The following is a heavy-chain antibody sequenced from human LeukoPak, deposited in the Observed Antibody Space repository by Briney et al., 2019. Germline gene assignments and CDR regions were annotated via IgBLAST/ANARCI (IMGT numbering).Heavy chain of an antibody. CDR3: AKSTRAVMAMMDV. CDR1: GVTFSSYS. J-gene: IGHJ6*04. V-gene: IGHV3-21*01. CDR2: ISSRSTYI. D-gene: IGHD3-16*01. Sequence: GGSLRLSCAASGVTFSSYSMNWVRQAPGKGLEWVSSISSRSTYIYYADSVKGRFTISRDNAKNSLYLQMNSLRAEDTAVYFCAKSTRAVMAMMDVWGKGTTVIISS.